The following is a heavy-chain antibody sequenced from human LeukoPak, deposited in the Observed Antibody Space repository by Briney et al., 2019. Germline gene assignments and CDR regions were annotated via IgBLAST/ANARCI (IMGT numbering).Heavy chain of an antibody. CDR1: GFTFSSFG. CDR2: ISSTGGTA. Sequence: LTGGSLRLSCAASGFTFSSFGMSWVRQAPGKGLEWVSAISSTGGTAYYADSVKGRFTISRDNSKNTLYLQMNSLRAEDTAIYYCAKHPGDFTGIVNYYYMDVWGKGTTVTVSS. V-gene: IGHV3-23*01. CDR3: AKHPGDFTGIVNYYYMDV. D-gene: IGHD1-26*01. J-gene: IGHJ6*03.